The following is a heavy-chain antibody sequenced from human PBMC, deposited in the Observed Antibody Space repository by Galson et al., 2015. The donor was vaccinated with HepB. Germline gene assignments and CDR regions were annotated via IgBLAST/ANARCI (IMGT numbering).Heavy chain of an antibody. J-gene: IGHJ6*02. V-gene: IGHV1-18*01. CDR1: DYTFTKHT. CDR2: VNTYNGDT. CDR3: YYAMDV. D-gene: IGHD2/OR15-2a*01. Sequence: SVKVSCKASDYTFTKHTINWVRQAPGQGLEWMGRVNTYNGDTIYAQKFQDRVTMNSLRAEDTAAFYCARGPETEYWDYFYYYAMDVWGQGTTVIVSS.